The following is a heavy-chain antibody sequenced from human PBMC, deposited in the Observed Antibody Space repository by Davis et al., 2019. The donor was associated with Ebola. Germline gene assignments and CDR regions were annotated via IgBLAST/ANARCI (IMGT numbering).Heavy chain of an antibody. D-gene: IGHD3-3*01. CDR1: GFTFSSYG. Sequence: GESLKISCAASGFTFSSYGMHWVRQAPGKGLEWVAVISYDESNKYYADSVKGRFTISRDNSKNTLYLQMNSLRAEDTAVYYCAKLEGGYWGQGTLVTVSS. V-gene: IGHV3-30*18. CDR2: ISYDESNK. CDR3: AKLEGGY. J-gene: IGHJ4*02.